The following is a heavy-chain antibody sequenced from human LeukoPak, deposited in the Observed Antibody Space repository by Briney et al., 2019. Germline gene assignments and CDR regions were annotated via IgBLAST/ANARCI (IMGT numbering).Heavy chain of an antibody. CDR2: INPSGGST. J-gene: IGHJ4*02. D-gene: IGHD6-19*01. Sequence: VASVKVYCKASGYTFTSYYMHLVRQATGHGLEWMGIINPSGGSTSYAQKFQGRVTMTRDTSTSTVYMELSSLRSEDTAVYYCARGEAVADFDYWGQGTLVTVSS. CDR3: ARGEAVADFDY. CDR1: GYTFTSYY. V-gene: IGHV1-46*01.